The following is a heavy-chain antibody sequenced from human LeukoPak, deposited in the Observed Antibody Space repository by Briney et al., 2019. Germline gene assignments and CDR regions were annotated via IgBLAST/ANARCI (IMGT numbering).Heavy chain of an antibody. CDR3: ARSPNYDSSGYYHYYFDY. Sequence: SVKVSCKASGGTFSSYAISWVRQAPGQGLEWMGGIIPIFGTANYAQKFQGRVTITADESTSTAYMELSSLRSEDTAVCYCARSPNYDSSGYYHYYFDYWGQGTLVTVSS. J-gene: IGHJ4*02. CDR1: GGTFSSYA. V-gene: IGHV1-69*13. CDR2: IIPIFGTA. D-gene: IGHD3-22*01.